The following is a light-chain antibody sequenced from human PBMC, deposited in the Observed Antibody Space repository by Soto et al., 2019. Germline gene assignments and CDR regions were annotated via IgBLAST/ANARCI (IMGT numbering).Light chain of an antibody. CDR1: QTISSW. J-gene: IGKJ1*01. V-gene: IGKV1-5*01. CDR3: QQYNSYPWT. CDR2: DAS. Sequence: DIQMTQSPSTLSASVGDRVTISCRASQTISSWLAWYQQKPGKAPKLLIYDASSLESGVPSRLSGSGSGTEFTLTISSLQPDDFATYYCQQYNSYPWTFGQGTKGEIK.